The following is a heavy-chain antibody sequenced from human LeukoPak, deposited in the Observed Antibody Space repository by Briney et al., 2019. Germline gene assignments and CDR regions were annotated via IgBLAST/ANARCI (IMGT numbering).Heavy chain of an antibody. Sequence: SQTLSLTCAISGDSVSSSSVAWNWIRQSPSRGLEWLGRTYYRSKWYNDYAVSVKGRITINPDTSKNQFSLQLNSVTPEDTAAYYCARAPDSSFDPWGQGTLVTVSS. D-gene: IGHD3-22*01. CDR3: ARAPDSSFDP. CDR1: GDSVSSSSVA. V-gene: IGHV6-1*01. J-gene: IGHJ5*02. CDR2: TYYRSKWYN.